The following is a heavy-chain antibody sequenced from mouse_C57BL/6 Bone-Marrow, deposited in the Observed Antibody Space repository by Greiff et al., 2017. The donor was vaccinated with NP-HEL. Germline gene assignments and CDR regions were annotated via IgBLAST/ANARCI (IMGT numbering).Heavy chain of an antibody. CDR2: ISDGGSYT. D-gene: IGHD1-1*02. Sequence: EVQGVESGGGLVKPGGSLKLSCAASGFTFSSYAMSWVRQTPEKRLEWVATISDGGSYTYYPDNVKGRFTISRDNAKNNLYLQMSHLKSEDTAMYYCAREVYGLGADYWGQGTTLTVSS. CDR3: AREVYGLGADY. CDR1: GFTFSSYA. V-gene: IGHV5-4*01. J-gene: IGHJ2*01.